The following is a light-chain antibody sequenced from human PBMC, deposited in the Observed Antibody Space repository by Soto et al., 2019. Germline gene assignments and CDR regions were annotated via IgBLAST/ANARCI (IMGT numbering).Light chain of an antibody. CDR2: DVS. J-gene: IGLJ1*01. V-gene: IGLV2-11*01. CDR1: SSDVGGYNY. Sequence: QSALTQPRSVSGSPGQSVTISCTGTSSDVGGYNYVSWYQQYPGKAPKLMIYDVSKRPSGVPDRFSGSKSGNMASLTISGLQAEDEADYYCCSYAGSYTLYVFGTGTKVTVL. CDR3: CSYAGSYTLYV.